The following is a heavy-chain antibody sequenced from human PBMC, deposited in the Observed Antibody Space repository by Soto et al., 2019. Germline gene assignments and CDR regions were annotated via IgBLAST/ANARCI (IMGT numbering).Heavy chain of an antibody. V-gene: IGHV3-74*01. CDR1: GFTFNNYW. Sequence: EVQLVESGGELVQPGGSLRLSCAASGFTFNNYWMHWVRQAPGKGLVWVSRINTDGSRTTYADSVKGRFTISRDNAKNNLYLQMDSLRDEDTAVYYCAKVATGSYNWFDPWGQGTLVTVSS. J-gene: IGHJ5*02. CDR3: AKVATGSYNWFDP. CDR2: INTDGSRT. D-gene: IGHD1-1*01.